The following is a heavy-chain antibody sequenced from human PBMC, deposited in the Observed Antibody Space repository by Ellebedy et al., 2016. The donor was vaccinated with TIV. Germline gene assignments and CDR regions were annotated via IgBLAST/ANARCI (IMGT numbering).Heavy chain of an antibody. CDR1: GYSISSSNW. CDR3: ARSPIWYSGYVSPTWFDP. Sequence: MPSETLSLTCAVSGYSISSSNWWGWIRQPPGKGREWIGYIYYSGRTYYKPSLKSRVTMSVDTSKNQFSLKLSSVTAVDTAVYYCARSPIWYSGYVSPTWFDPWGQGTLVTVSS. CDR2: IYYSGRT. J-gene: IGHJ5*02. V-gene: IGHV4-28*01. D-gene: IGHD5-12*01.